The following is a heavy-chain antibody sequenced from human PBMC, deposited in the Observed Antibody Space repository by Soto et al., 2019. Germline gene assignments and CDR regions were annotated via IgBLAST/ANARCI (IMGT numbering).Heavy chain of an antibody. V-gene: IGHV4-59*01. CDR2: VYYSGST. J-gene: IGHJ4*02. Sequence: SETLSLTCIVPSDSINSYYWSWIRQPPGKGLEWIGYVYYSGSTNYNPSLKSRLTISLDTSKSQFSLNLASVTAADTAVYYCATGQYSYGSKYWAQGTLVTVSS. CDR3: ATGQYSYGSKY. CDR1: SDSINSYY. D-gene: IGHD3-10*01.